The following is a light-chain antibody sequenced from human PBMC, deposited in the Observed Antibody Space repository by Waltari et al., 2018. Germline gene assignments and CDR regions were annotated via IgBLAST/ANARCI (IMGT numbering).Light chain of an antibody. Sequence: DIQMTQSPSSLSASIGDRVTITCRASQSINNHLNWYQQKPGKAPKVLIYAASSLQTGVPSKVRGSGSGTEFTLTIRSLQPEDFANYYCQQSYNTPRYTFGQGTKLEIK. V-gene: IGKV1-39*01. CDR2: AAS. J-gene: IGKJ2*01. CDR1: QSINNH. CDR3: QQSYNTPRYT.